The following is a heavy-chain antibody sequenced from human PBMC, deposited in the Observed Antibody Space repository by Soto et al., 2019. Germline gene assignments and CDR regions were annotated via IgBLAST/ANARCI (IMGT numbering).Heavy chain of an antibody. V-gene: IGHV3-33*01. J-gene: IGHJ6*02. Sequence: QVQVVESGGGVVQPGRSLRLSCAASGCTFSSFGMHWVRQAPGKGLEWVSLIWYDGSKKSYGDSVKGRFIISRDNSRNTVYLQMNSLRADDTAVYYCARDASYYSLWSGYYPSRNGMDVWGQGTTVTVSS. D-gene: IGHD3-3*01. CDR2: IWYDGSKK. CDR1: GCTFSSFG. CDR3: ARDASYYSLWSGYYPSRNGMDV.